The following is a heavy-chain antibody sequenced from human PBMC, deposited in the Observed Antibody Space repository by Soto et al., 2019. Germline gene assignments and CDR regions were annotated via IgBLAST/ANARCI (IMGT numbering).Heavy chain of an antibody. V-gene: IGHV4-4*02. Sequence: QVQLQESGPGLVKPSGTLSLTCTVSGGSMSSSNWWNWVRQSPGKGLEWIGEAHHSGRTNYNPSLKSRVTISVVKSKNHFSLKLSSVTAADTAVYYCARSEATGLDYWGQGTLVTVSS. D-gene: IGHD1-26*01. CDR3: ARSEATGLDY. J-gene: IGHJ4*02. CDR2: AHHSGRT. CDR1: GGSMSSSNW.